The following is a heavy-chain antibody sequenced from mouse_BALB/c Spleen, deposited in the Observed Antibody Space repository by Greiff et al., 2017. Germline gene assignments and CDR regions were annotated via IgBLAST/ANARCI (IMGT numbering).Heavy chain of an antibody. CDR3: APGFAY. CDR2: IDPENGNT. CDR1: GFNIKDYY. Sequence: LVESGAELVRPGALVKLSCKASGFNIKDYYMHWVKQRPEQGLEWIGWIDPENGNTIYDPKFQGKASITADTSSNTAYLQLSSLTSEDTAVYYCAPGFAYWGQGTLVTVSA. V-gene: IGHV14-1*02. J-gene: IGHJ3*01.